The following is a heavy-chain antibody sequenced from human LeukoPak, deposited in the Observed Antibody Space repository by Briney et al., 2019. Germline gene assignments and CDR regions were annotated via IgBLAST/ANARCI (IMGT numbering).Heavy chain of an antibody. V-gene: IGHV1-69*02. CDR1: GGTFSSYT. CDR2: IIPILGIA. Sequence: SVKVSCKASGGTFSSYTISWVRQAPGQGLEWMGRIIPILGIANYAQKFQGRVTITADKSTSTAYMELSSLRSEDTAVYYCARAQDSSGYDAFDAWGQGTMVTVSS. D-gene: IGHD3-22*01. J-gene: IGHJ3*01. CDR3: ARAQDSSGYDAFDA.